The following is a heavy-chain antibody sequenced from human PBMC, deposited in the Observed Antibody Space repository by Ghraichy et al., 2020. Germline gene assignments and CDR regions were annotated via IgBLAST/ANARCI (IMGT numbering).Heavy chain of an antibody. CDR2: IYYSGST. CDR3: ARSDYVWGNYRNNWFDP. Sequence: LSLTCTVSGGSISSRSYYWGWIRQPPGKGLEWIGSIYYSGSTYYNPSLKSRVTISVDMSKNQFSLKLSSVTAADTAVYYCARSDYVWGNYRNNWFDPWGQGTLVTVSS. CDR1: GGSISSRSYY. D-gene: IGHD3-16*02. V-gene: IGHV4-39*01. J-gene: IGHJ5*02.